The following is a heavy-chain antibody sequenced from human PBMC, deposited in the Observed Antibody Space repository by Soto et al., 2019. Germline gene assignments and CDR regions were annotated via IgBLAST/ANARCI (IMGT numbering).Heavy chain of an antibody. V-gene: IGHV3-30*18. CDR2: ISYDGSNK. CDR3: AKTPILYGGTDYYYYYYMDV. CDR1: GFTFSSYG. Sequence: QVQLVESGGGVVQPGRSLRLSCAASGFTFSSYGMHWVRQAPGKGLEWVAVISYDGSNKYYADSVKGRFTISRDNSKNTLYLQMNSLRAEDTAVYYCAKTPILYGGTDYYYYYYMDVWGKGTTVTVSS. J-gene: IGHJ6*03. D-gene: IGHD3-3*01.